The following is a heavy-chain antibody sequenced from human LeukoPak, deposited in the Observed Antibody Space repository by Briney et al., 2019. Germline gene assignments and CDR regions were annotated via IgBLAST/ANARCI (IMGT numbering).Heavy chain of an antibody. J-gene: IGHJ4*02. CDR2: ISYDGTNK. CDR3: AKRDWPYYFDY. V-gene: IGHV3-30*04. CDR1: GFTFSTFA. Sequence: GGSLRLSCTASGFTFSTFAMHWVRQAPGKGLEWVAVISYDGTNKNYADSVKGRFTISRDNSKNTMYLQMNSLRADDTAVYYCAKRDWPYYFDYWGQGTLVAVSS. D-gene: IGHD3/OR15-3a*01.